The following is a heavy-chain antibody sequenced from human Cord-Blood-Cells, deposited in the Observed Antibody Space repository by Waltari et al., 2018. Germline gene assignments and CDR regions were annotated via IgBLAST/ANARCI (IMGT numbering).Heavy chain of an antibody. D-gene: IGHD6-13*01. J-gene: IGHJ3*02. CDR3: AKDTGYSSSWYAFDI. CDR2: ISWNSGSI. V-gene: IGHV3-9*01. Sequence: EVQLVESGGGLVQPGRSLRLSCAASGFPFDDYAMHWVRQAPGKGLEWVSGISWNSGSIGYADSVKGRFTISRDNAKNSLYLQMNSLRAEDTALYYCAKDTGYSSSWYAFDIWGQGTMVTVSS. CDR1: GFPFDDYA.